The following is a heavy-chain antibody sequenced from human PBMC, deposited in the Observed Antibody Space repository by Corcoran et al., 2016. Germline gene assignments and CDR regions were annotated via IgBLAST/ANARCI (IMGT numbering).Heavy chain of an antibody. D-gene: IGHD3-22*01. CDR2: ISYDGSNK. J-gene: IGHJ1*01. V-gene: IGHV3-30*18. Sequence: QVQLVESGGGVVQPGRSLRLSCAASGFTFSSYGMHWVRQAPGKGLEWVAVISYDGSNKYYADSVKGRFTISRDNSKNTLYLQMNSLRAEGTAVYYCAKGNPYYYDSSGYMAEYFQHWGQGTLVTVSS. CDR3: AKGNPYYYDSSGYMAEYFQH. CDR1: GFTFSSYG.